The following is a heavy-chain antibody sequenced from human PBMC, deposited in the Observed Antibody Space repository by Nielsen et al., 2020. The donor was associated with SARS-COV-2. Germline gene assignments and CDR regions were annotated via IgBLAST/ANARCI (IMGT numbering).Heavy chain of an antibody. V-gene: IGHV3-30-3*01. CDR3: ARDRNTMVRGVITPYYYYYGMDV. D-gene: IGHD3-10*01. CDR2: ISYDGSNK. Sequence: GESLKISCAASGFTFSSYATHWVRQAPGKGLEWVAVISYDGSNKYYADSVKGRFTISRDNSKNTLYLQMNSLRAEDTAVYYCARDRNTMVRGVITPYYYYYGMDVWGQGTTVTVSS. J-gene: IGHJ6*02. CDR1: GFTFSSYA.